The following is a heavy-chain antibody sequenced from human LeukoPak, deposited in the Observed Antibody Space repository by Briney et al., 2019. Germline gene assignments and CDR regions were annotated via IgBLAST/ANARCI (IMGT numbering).Heavy chain of an antibody. CDR2: INHSGST. CDR3: ARSGNSGYFYYMDV. Sequence: PSETLSLTCAVYGGSFSGYYWSWIRQPPGKGLERIGEINHSGSTNYNPSLKSRVTISVDTSKNQFSLKLSSVTAADTAVYYCARSGNSGYFYYMDVWGKGTTVTVSS. D-gene: IGHD4-23*01. V-gene: IGHV4-34*01. J-gene: IGHJ6*03. CDR1: GGSFSGYY.